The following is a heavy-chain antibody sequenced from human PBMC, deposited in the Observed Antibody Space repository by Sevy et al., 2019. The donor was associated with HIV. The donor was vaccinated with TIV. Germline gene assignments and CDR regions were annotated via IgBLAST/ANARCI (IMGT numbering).Heavy chain of an antibody. CDR1: GFTFSSYW. Sequence: GGSLRLSCAASGFTFSSYWMSWVRQAPGKGLEWVAKIKEDGSEKQCVDSVKGRFTISRDNAKNSLYLQMNSLRAEDTAVYYYESGSRLTDVWGKGTTVTDSS. CDR2: IKEDGSEK. J-gene: IGHJ6*04. V-gene: IGHV3-7*01. CDR3: ESGSRLTDV. D-gene: IGHD3-16*01.